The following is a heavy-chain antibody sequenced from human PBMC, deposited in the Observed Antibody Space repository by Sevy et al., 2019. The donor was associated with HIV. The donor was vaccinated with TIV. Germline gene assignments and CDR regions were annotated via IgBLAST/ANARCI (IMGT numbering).Heavy chain of an antibody. CDR3: VRGPSYGYGSYGFDV. V-gene: IGHV4-30-2*01. CDR1: GGSISTGGFS. J-gene: IGHJ3*01. D-gene: IGHD5-18*01. CDR2: IYRTGNT. Sequence: SETLSFTCAVSGGSISTGGFSWNWIRQPPGKGLEWIGHIYRTGNTYYNPSLGSRVSISVDRSKNQFSLKLSSVTAADTAVYYWVRGPSYGYGSYGFDVWGQGTMVTVSS.